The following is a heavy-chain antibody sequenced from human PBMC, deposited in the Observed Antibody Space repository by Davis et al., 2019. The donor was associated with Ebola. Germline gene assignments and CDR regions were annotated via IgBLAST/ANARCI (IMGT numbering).Heavy chain of an antibody. CDR1: GFTFGSYV. CDR3: TTDQTTVTYYDILTGYYNSDY. V-gene: IGHV3-23*01. J-gene: IGHJ4*02. CDR2: ISGRGDST. Sequence: GGSLRLSCVASGFTFGSYVMSWVRQAPGKGLEWLSSISGRGDSTYYADSVKGRFTISRDNSKNTLYLQMNSLKTEDTAVYYCTTDQTTVTYYDILTGYYNSDYWGQGTLVTVSS. D-gene: IGHD3-9*01.